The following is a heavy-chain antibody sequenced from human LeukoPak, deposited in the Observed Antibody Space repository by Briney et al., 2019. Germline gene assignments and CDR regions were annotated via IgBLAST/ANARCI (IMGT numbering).Heavy chain of an antibody. CDR2: IYYSGST. Sequence: SETLSLTCTVSGGSISSSSYYWGWIRQPPGKGLEWIGSIYYSGSTYYNPSLKSRVTISVDTSKNQFSLKLCSVTAADTAVYYCAKREYSSGWYDGYYFDYWGQGTLVTVSS. J-gene: IGHJ4*02. V-gene: IGHV4-39*01. CDR1: GGSISSSSYY. D-gene: IGHD6-19*01. CDR3: AKREYSSGWYDGYYFDY.